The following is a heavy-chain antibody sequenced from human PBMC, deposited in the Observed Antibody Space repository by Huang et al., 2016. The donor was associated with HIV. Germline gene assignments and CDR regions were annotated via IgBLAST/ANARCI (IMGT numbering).Heavy chain of an antibody. CDR1: GTSMTSSTFY. D-gene: IGHD2-2*03. J-gene: IGHJ6*02. Sequence: QLRESGPGLVTPSETLSLTCSASGTSMTSSTFYWGWFRQPPGRGLEGIGSVYFRGNTYYNPSLKSRFTISIDTANKQYSMRLTSVTAADTAVYFCAREVRSVDTDRPDGYYYRGLDVWGQGTTVIVSS. V-gene: IGHV4-39*02. CDR3: AREVRSVDTDRPDGYYYRGLDV. CDR2: VYFRGNT.